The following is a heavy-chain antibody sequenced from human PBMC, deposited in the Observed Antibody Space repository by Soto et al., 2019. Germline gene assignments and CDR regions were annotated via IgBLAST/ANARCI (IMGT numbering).Heavy chain of an antibody. D-gene: IGHD3-10*01. J-gene: IGHJ4*02. CDR2: IYYSGST. V-gene: IGHV4-59*08. CDR3: ARNYGPGYTFDY. CDR1: GGSISSYY. Sequence: SETLSLTCTVSGGSISSYYWSWIRQPPGKGLGWIGYIYYSGSTNYNPSLKSRVTISVDTSKNQFSLKLSSVTAADTAVYYCARNYGPGYTFDYWGQGTLVTVSS.